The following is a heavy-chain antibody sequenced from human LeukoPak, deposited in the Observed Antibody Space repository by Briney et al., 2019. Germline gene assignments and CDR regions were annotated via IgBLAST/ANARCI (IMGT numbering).Heavy chain of an antibody. CDR2: ISTYSGTT. D-gene: IGHD1-26*01. CDR1: GYTFTSYD. J-gene: IGHJ6*03. Sequence: ASVKVSCKASGYTFTSYDINWVRQAPGQGLEWMGWISTYSGTTNYAHNLQGRLTMTTDTSTSTAYMELRNLKSDGTAVYYCARSGGYYFYMDVWGKGTTVTVSS. V-gene: IGHV1-18*01. CDR3: ARSGGYYFYMDV.